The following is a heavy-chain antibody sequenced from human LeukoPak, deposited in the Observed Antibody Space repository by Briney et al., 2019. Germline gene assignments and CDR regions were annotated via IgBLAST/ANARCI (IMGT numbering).Heavy chain of an antibody. V-gene: IGHV1-2*04. CDR2: INPNSGGT. Sequence: ASVKVSCKASGYTFTGYYMHWVRQAPGQGLEWMGWINPNSGGTNYAQKFQGWVTMTRDMSISTAYMELSRLRSDDTAVYYCARDPRGYSYGYDYWGQGTLVTVSS. D-gene: IGHD5-18*01. CDR3: ARDPRGYSYGYDY. CDR1: GYTFTGYY. J-gene: IGHJ4*02.